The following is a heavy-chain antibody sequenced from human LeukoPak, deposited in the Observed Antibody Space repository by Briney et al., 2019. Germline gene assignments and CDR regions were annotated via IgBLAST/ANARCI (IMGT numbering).Heavy chain of an antibody. V-gene: IGHV1-2*02. D-gene: IGHD2-15*01. J-gene: IGHJ5*02. Sequence: ASVKVSCKASGYTFTGYYMHWVRQAPGQGLEWMGWINPNSSGTNYAQKFQGRVTMTRDTSISTAYMELSRLRSDDTAVYYCARTPSGGGSHWFDPWGQGTPVTVSS. CDR1: GYTFTGYY. CDR2: INPNSSGT. CDR3: ARTPSGGGSHWFDP.